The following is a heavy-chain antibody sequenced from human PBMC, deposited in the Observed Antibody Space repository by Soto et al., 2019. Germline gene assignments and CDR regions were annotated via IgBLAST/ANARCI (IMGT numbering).Heavy chain of an antibody. D-gene: IGHD5-12*01. CDR1: GYSRSSYW. CDR3: ATHRIEKATWDY. CDR2: IDPRDSYT. V-gene: IGHV5-10-1*01. J-gene: IGHJ4*02. Sequence: SCQGSGYSRSSYWITWVLHMPGRGLEWMVRIDPRDSYTNYSPSFEGHVTISADKTNTTTYLQWSSLKASDTATYYCATHRIEKATWDYWGQGTQVIVSS.